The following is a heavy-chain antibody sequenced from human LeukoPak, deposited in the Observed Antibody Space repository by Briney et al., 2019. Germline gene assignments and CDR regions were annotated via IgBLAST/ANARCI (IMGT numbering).Heavy chain of an antibody. J-gene: IGHJ6*03. CDR1: GFTLSTYD. D-gene: IGHD6-25*01. CDR2: ISGSGGST. Sequence: GGSLRLSCAASGFTLSTYDMHWVRQAPGKGLEWVSAISGSGGSTYYADSVKGRFTISRDNSKNTLYLQMNSLRAEDTAVYYCAKGGYSIAAYYYYYYMDVWGKGTTVTVSS. V-gene: IGHV3-23*01. CDR3: AKGGYSIAAYYYYYYMDV.